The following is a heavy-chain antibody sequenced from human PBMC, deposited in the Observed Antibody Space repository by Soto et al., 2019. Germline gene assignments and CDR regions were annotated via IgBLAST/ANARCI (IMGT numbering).Heavy chain of an antibody. CDR1: GFTFSSHA. CDR2: ISGGGGST. Sequence: GGSLRLSCTASGFTFSSHAMSWVRQAPGKGLEWVSAISGGGGSTYYADSVKGRFTISRDNSKNTLYLQMNSLRAEDTAAYYCAKDARGTTLFDHWGQGPLVTVSS. J-gene: IGHJ5*02. D-gene: IGHD1-26*01. V-gene: IGHV3-23*01. CDR3: AKDARGTTLFDH.